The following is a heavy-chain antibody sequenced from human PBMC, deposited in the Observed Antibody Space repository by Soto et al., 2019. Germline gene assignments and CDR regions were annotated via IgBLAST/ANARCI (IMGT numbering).Heavy chain of an antibody. D-gene: IGHD2-21*02. CDR3: AREPAYCGGDCYPRDAFDI. V-gene: IGHV3-72*01. J-gene: IGHJ3*02. Sequence: EVQLVESGGGLVQPGGSLRLSCAASGFTFSDHYMDWVRQAPGKGLEWVGRTRNKANSYTTEYAASVKGRFTISRDDSKNSLYLQMNSLKTEDTAVYYCAREPAYCGGDCYPRDAFDIWGQGTMVTVSS. CDR2: TRNKANSYTT. CDR1: GFTFSDHY.